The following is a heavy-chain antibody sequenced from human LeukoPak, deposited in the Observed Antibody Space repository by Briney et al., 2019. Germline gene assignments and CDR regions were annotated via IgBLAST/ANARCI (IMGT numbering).Heavy chain of an antibody. CDR1: GFTFSSYA. D-gene: IGHD2-2*01. CDR3: AKGVPAAMHYFQH. Sequence: GGSLRLSCAASGFTFSSYAMSWVRQAPGKGLEWVAVIWSDGSNKYFADSVKGRFTISRDNSKDTLYLQMNSLRAEDTAVYYCAKGVPAAMHYFQHWGQGTLVTVSS. V-gene: IGHV3-33*06. CDR2: IWSDGSNK. J-gene: IGHJ1*01.